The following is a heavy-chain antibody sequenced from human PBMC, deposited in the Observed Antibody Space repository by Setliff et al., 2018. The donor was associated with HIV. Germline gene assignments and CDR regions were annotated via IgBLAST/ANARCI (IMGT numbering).Heavy chain of an antibody. CDR2: ISSSSSYT. D-gene: IGHD1-7*01. CDR3: LKWNYPNS. Sequence: GGSLRRSCAASGFTFSDYYMSWIRQAPGKGLEWVSYISSSSSYTKYADSVKGRFTISRDNAKNTLYLQMNRLRVEDTAVYYWLKWNYPNSWGQRTLVTVSS. J-gene: IGHJ4*02. CDR1: GFTFSDYY. V-gene: IGHV3-11*06.